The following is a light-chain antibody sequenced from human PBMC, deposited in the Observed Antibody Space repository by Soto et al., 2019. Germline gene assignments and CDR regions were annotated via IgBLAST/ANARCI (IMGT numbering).Light chain of an antibody. V-gene: IGKV3-20*01. CDR2: GAS. CDR1: QSITNNY. J-gene: IGKJ4*01. CDR3: QQYGYLVT. Sequence: DIVMTQSPGTLSLSPGERAXLSCRASQSITNNYLAWYQQKPGRAHRLLIYGASSRATGIPDRFSGSGSGTDFTLTISRLEPEDFAMYYCQQYGYLVTFGGGTKV.